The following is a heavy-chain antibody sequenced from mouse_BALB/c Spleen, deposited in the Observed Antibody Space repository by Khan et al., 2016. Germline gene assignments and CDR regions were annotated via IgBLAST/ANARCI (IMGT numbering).Heavy chain of an antibody. J-gene: IGHJ3*01. D-gene: IGHD2-4*01. CDR3: TRGESTMIRGFAY. CDR1: GYTFTSYW. CDR2: IFPSDSNT. V-gene: IGHV1-69*02. Sequence: QVQLQQPGAELVRPGASVKLSCKASGYTFTSYWINWMKQRPGQGLEWIGNIFPSDSNTNYNQKFKDKATLTVDKSSSTAYMQLSSPTSEDSAIYYCTRGESTMIRGFAYWGQGTLVTVSA.